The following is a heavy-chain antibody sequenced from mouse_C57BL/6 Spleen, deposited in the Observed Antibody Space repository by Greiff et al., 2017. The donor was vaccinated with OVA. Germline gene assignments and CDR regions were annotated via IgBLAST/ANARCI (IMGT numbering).Heavy chain of an antibody. D-gene: IGHD1-1*01. CDR3: ARESVYYEACFAY. CDR2: IDPSDSET. CDR1: GYTFTSYW. V-gene: IGHV1-52*01. J-gene: IGHJ3*01. Sequence: QVQLQQPGAELVRPGSSVKLSCKASGYTFTSYWMHWVKQRPIQGLEWIGNIDPSDSETHYNQKFKDKATLTVDKSSSTAYMQLSSLSSDDSAVFYFARESVYYEACFAYWGQGTLVTVSA.